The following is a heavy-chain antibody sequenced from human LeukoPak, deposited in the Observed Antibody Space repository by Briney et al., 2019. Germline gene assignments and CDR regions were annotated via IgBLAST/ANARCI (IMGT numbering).Heavy chain of an antibody. D-gene: IGHD6-13*01. CDR3: ARDLEAISCWYGGSQYYGLDV. CDR2: ISTDGSST. J-gene: IGHJ6*02. Sequence: PGGSLRLSCAASGFTFRSYWMHWVRQAPGKGLVWVSRISTDGSSTNYADSVKGRFTISRDNAKNTLYLQMDSLRAEDTAVYYCARDLEAISCWYGGSQYYGLDVWGQGTTVTVSS. CDR1: GFTFRSYW. V-gene: IGHV3-74*01.